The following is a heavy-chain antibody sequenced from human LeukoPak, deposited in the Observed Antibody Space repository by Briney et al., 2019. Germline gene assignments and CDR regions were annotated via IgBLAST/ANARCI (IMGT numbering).Heavy chain of an antibody. D-gene: IGHD6-19*01. CDR2: IYYSGST. V-gene: IGHV4-59*08. CDR3: ARQGGGWPDRDFDY. Sequence: PSETLSLTCTVSGGSISSYYWSWIRQPPGKGLEWIGYIYYSGSTNYNPSLKSRVTISVDTSKNQFSLKLGSVTAADTAVYYCARQGGGWPDRDFDYWGQGTLVTVSS. CDR1: GGSISSYY. J-gene: IGHJ4*02.